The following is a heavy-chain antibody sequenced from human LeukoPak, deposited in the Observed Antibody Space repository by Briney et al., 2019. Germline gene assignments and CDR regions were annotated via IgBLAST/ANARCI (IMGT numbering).Heavy chain of an antibody. J-gene: IGHJ6*04. V-gene: IGHV3-30*18. CDR2: ISYDGSNK. D-gene: IGHD3-10*02. Sequence: PGRSLRLSCAASGFTFSSYGMHWVRQAPGKGLESVAVISYDGSNKYYADSVKGRFTISRDNAKNSLYLQMNSLRAEDTAVYYCAELGITMIGGVWGKGTTVTISS. CDR1: GFTFSSYG. CDR3: AELGITMIGGV.